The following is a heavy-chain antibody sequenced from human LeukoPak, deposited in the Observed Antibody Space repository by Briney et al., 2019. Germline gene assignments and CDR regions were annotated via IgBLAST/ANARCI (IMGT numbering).Heavy chain of an antibody. CDR1: GFTFSSYA. CDR3: AKASIFGVVIKQAEYFQH. V-gene: IGHV3-23*01. D-gene: IGHD3-3*01. CDR2: ISGSGGST. J-gene: IGHJ1*01. Sequence: GGPLRLSCAASGFTFSSYAMSWVRQAPGKGLEWVSAISGSGGSTYYADSVKGRFTISRDNSKNTLYLQMNSLRAEDTAVYYCAKASIFGVVIKQAEYFQHWGQGTLVTVSS.